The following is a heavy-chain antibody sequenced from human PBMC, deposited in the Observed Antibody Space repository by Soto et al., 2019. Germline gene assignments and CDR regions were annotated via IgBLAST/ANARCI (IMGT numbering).Heavy chain of an antibody. CDR2: ISYDGSNK. D-gene: IGHD3-3*01. Sequence: PGGSLRLSCAASGFTFSSYGMHWVRQAPGKGLEWVAVISYDGSNKYYADSVKGRFTISRDNSKNTLYLQMNSLRAEDTAVYYRAKDRGFLEWPFDYWGQGTLVTVSS. CDR1: GFTFSSYG. V-gene: IGHV3-30*18. CDR3: AKDRGFLEWPFDY. J-gene: IGHJ4*02.